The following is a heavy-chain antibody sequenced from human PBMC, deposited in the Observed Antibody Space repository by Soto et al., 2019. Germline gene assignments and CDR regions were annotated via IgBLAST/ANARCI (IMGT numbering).Heavy chain of an antibody. Sequence: SETLSLTCTVSGGSISSSSYYWGWIRQPPGKGLEWIGSIYYSGSTYYNPSLKSRVTISVDTSKNQFSLKLSSVTAADTAVYYCARHDYSNYYYYYMDVWGKGTTVTVSS. J-gene: IGHJ6*03. V-gene: IGHV4-39*01. CDR1: GGSISSSSYY. CDR3: ARHDYSNYYYYYMDV. D-gene: IGHD4-4*01. CDR2: IYYSGST.